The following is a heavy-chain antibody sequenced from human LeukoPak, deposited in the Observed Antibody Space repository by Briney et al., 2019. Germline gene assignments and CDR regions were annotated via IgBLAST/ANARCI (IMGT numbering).Heavy chain of an antibody. V-gene: IGHV3-21*01. CDR1: GFIFSSYT. CDR2: ISSSSNYI. CDR3: ARDWRTTNYDPLYYFDY. D-gene: IGHD4/OR15-4a*01. J-gene: IGHJ4*02. Sequence: GGSLRLSCAVSGFIFSSYTMKWVRQAPGKGLEWVSSISSSSNYIYYADSVKGRFIISRDNAKNSLYLQMNSLRAEDTAVYYCARDWRTTNYDPLYYFDYWGQGTLVTVSS.